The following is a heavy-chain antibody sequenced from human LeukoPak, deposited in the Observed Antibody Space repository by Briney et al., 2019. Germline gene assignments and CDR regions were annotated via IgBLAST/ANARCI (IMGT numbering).Heavy chain of an antibody. Sequence: GGSLRLSCAASGFTFSDYWMTWVRQAPGTGLEWVANVKQDGSEKYYVDSVKGRFTISRDNAKNSLYLQMNSLRAEDTAVYYCARCGADTSGYYPFDYWGQGALVTVSS. CDR2: VKQDGSEK. D-gene: IGHD3-22*01. V-gene: IGHV3-7*05. CDR3: ARCGADTSGYYPFDY. J-gene: IGHJ4*02. CDR1: GFTFSDYW.